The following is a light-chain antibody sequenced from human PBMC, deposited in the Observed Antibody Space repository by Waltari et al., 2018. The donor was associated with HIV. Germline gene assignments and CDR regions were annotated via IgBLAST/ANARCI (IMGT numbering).Light chain of an antibody. CDR3: CSYAGSTTPYV. CDR1: SSDLSSYKF. CDR2: EVT. J-gene: IGLJ1*01. Sequence: QSPLTLPASVSGLPGSSLPISCTGISSDLSSYKFVPCYQHYPAKAPKLMIYEVTKRPSGVSNRFSCSKSENTASLTSSGVQAYDEADYYCCSYAGSTTPYVFGTGTKVTVL. V-gene: IGLV2-23*02.